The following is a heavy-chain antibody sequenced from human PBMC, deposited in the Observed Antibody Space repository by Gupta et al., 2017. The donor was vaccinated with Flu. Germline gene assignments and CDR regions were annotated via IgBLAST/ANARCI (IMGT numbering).Heavy chain of an antibody. CDR3: ARVDESGPLHH. Sequence: YSFSDYYIHWVRQAPDNGLEWLGFVDPEDGECRELERFQGRITMTADTSKDTAYMELSGLTSADTGLCFWARVDESGPLHHWGQGTLVSVA. V-gene: IGHV1-69-2*01. J-gene: IGHJ1*01. CDR1: YSFSDYY. D-gene: IGHD5-12*01. CDR2: VDPEDGEC.